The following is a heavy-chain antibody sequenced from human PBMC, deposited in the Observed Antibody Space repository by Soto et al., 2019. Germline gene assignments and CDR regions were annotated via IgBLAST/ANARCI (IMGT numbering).Heavy chain of an antibody. CDR1: GGSFNSYF. Sequence: QVQLQQWGAGLLKPSETLSLTCAVYGGSFNSYFWNWIRQPPGRGLEWIGEINHSGSINYNPSLKSRVTISVDTSKYQFSLKLSSVTAADTAVYYCARGTREGWYFDLWGRGTLVTVSS. V-gene: IGHV4-34*01. CDR2: INHSGSI. CDR3: ARGTREGWYFDL. J-gene: IGHJ2*01.